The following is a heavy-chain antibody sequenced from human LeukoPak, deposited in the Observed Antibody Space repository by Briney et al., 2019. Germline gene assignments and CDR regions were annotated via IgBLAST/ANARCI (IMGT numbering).Heavy chain of an antibody. CDR3: ASSDDYSNLIYYYGMDV. CDR1: GGTFSSYA. V-gene: IGHV1-69*13. J-gene: IGHJ6*02. CDR2: IIPIFGTA. D-gene: IGHD4-11*01. Sequence: SVKVSCKASGGTFSSYAISWVRQAPGQGLEWMGGIIPIFGTANYAQKFQGRVTITADESTSTAYMELSSLRSEDTAVYCCASSDDYSNLIYYYGMDVWGQGTTVTVSS.